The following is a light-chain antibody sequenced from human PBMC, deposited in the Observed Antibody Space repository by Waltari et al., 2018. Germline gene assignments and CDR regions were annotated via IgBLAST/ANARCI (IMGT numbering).Light chain of an antibody. V-gene: IGLV2-11*01. CDR1: SSDIGGYNY. CDR3: CSYAGSYTYAL. CDR2: EVT. Sequence: QAALTQPRSVSGSPGQSVTISCTGTSSDIGGYNYVSWYQQHPGTAPKFILFEVTKRPSGVSDRFSGSKSGNTASLTISGLQAEDEADYFCCSYAGSYTYALFGGGTRLTVL. J-gene: IGLJ2*01.